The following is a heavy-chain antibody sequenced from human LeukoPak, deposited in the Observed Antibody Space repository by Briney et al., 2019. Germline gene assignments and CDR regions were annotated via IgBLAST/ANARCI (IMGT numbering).Heavy chain of an antibody. CDR1: GFTFSDYY. J-gene: IGHJ4*02. D-gene: IGHD6-13*01. V-gene: IGHV3-11*05. CDR2: IGSSGSFT. Sequence: PGGSLRLSCAASGFTFSDYYMGWIRQAPGKGLGWVSYIGSSGSFTNYADSVKGRFTISRDNTKNSLYLQMNSLRPEDTAVYYCARVGTIAAAGTYDYWGQGTLVAVSS. CDR3: ARVGTIAAAGTYDY.